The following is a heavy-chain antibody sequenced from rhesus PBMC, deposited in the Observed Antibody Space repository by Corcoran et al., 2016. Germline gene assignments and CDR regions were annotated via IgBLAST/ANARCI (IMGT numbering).Heavy chain of an antibody. CDR2: ISGSGGST. D-gene: IGHD4-23*01. CDR3: ARDLAGNTVTIDY. Sequence: QLQLQESGPGLVKPSETLSLTCAVSGGSISSSNWWSWIRQPPGKGLEWIGRISGSGGSTTYIPSLKRRVTISTDTAKNQFSLKLSSVTAADTAVYYCARDLAGNTVTIDYWGQGVLVTVSS. V-gene: IGHV4-57*01. J-gene: IGHJ4*01. CDR1: GGSISSSNW.